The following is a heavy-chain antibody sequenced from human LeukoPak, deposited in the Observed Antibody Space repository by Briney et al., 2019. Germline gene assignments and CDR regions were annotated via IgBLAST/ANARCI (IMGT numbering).Heavy chain of an antibody. CDR2: VYIRGCT. CDR1: GDSITSDRCY. V-gene: IGHV4-61*02. J-gene: IGHJ4*02. D-gene: IGHD6-19*01. Sequence: PSQTLSLTCTVSGDSITSDRCYWSWIRQPAGKGLEWIGRVYIRGCTDYNPSLKSRVTISLDTSKNQFSLKLSSVTAADTAVYYCARHPQVQWLVRRGYYFDYWGQGTLVTVSS. CDR3: ARHPQVQWLVRRGYYFDY.